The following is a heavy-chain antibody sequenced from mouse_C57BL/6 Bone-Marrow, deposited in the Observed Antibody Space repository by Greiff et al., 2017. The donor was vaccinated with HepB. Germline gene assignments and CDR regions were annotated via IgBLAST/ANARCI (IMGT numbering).Heavy chain of an antibody. CDR3: AREDWPFDY. CDR1: GYTFTDYY. CDR2: INPNNGGT. Sequence: VQLQQSGPELVKPGASVKISCKASGYTFTDYYMNWVKQSHGKSLEWIGDINPNNGGTSYNQKFKGKATLTVDKSSSTAYMELRSLTSEDSAVYYCAREDWPFDYWGQGTTLTVSS. J-gene: IGHJ2*01. D-gene: IGHD4-1*01. V-gene: IGHV1-26*01.